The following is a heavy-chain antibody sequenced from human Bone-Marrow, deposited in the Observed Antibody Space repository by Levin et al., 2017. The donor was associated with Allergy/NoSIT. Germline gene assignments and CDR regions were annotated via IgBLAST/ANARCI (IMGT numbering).Heavy chain of an antibody. Sequence: SETLSLTCTVSDGSISTYYWSWIRQPPGKTLEWIGYAYHSGSTNYNPSLKSRVSIAVDTSKNHFSLTLTSVTAADTAVYYCARGRGGLWYFDRWGRGTLVTVSS. CDR2: AYHSGST. V-gene: IGHV4-59*01. D-gene: IGHD3-16*01. J-gene: IGHJ2*01. CDR1: DGSISTYY. CDR3: ARGRGGLWYFDR.